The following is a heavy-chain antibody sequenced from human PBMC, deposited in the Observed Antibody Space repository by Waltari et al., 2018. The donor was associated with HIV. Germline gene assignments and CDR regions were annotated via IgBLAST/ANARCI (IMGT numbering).Heavy chain of an antibody. CDR2: ISGSGGVT. V-gene: IGHV3-23*04. CDR3: ARGAKAGPYYHYYLDV. D-gene: IGHD6-13*01. Sequence: EMQLAESGGGLLQPGESLRLSCVASGFTFRTSDMTWIRQTPEKGLEWISTISGSGGVTNYAASVKGRFTVSRDNSQNTLYLQMTTLRADDTATYYCARGAKAGPYYHYYLDVWGKGTTVTVS. J-gene: IGHJ6*03. CDR1: GFTFRTSD.